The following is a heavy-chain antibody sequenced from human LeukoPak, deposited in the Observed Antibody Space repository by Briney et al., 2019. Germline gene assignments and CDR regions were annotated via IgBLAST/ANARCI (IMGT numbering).Heavy chain of an antibody. CDR1: GFTFSSYS. CDR2: ISSSSTYI. J-gene: IGHJ4*02. D-gene: IGHD3-22*01. Sequence: KAGGSLRLSCAASGFTFSSYSMNWVRQAPVKGLEWVSSISSSSTYIYYADSVKGRFTISRDNAKNSLYLQMNSLRAEDTAVYCCAVLDSSGFPDYWGQGTLVTVSS. CDR3: AVLDSSGFPDY. V-gene: IGHV3-21*01.